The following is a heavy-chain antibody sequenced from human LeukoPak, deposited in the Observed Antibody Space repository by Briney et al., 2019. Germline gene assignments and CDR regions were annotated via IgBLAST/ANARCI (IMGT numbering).Heavy chain of an antibody. D-gene: IGHD4-17*01. V-gene: IGHV3-23*01. CDR2: ITSRDGRT. J-gene: IGHJ3*01. CDR1: EFTFSRYA. Sequence: PGGSLRLSCAAPEFTFSRYAMTWARQAPGKGLEWVSSITSRDGRTSYADSVKGRFTVSRDNSKNTLYLQMNYLRVEDTAVYYCARDPNGDYLGAFDFWGQGTLVTVSS. CDR3: ARDPNGDYLGAFDF.